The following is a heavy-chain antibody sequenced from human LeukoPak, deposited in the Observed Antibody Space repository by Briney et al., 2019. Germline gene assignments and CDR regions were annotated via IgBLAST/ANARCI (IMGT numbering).Heavy chain of an antibody. CDR1: GFTFSDFY. D-gene: IGHD3-16*01. CDR2: ISTTGYTI. V-gene: IGHV3-11*04. J-gene: IGHJ6*03. Sequence: PGGALRLSCEASGFTFSDFYMSWIRQAPGQGLEWLSYISTTGYTIYYADSVKGRFTISRDNTQNSLFLQMDSLRVEDTADYYCARDYASEYMDVWGKGTTVTVSS. CDR3: ARDYASEYMDV.